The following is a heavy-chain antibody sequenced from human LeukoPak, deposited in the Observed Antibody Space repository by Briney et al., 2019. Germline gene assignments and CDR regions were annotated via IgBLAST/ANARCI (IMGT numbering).Heavy chain of an antibody. D-gene: IGHD3-22*01. CDR2: ISGSGGST. V-gene: IGHV3-23*01. CDR1: GFTFSDYG. J-gene: IGHJ4*02. CDR3: AKTVPYYDSSSRYFDY. Sequence: GGSLRLSCGASGFTFSDYGMSWVRQAPGKGPEWVSAISGSGGSTYYADAVKGRFTISRDNSKNSVYLQMNSLRAEDTAVYYCAKTVPYYDSSSRYFDYWGQGTLVTVSS.